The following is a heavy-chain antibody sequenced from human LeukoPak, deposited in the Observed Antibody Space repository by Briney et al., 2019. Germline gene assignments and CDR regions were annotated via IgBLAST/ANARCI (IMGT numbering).Heavy chain of an antibody. CDR2: ISASGSTI. CDR1: GFTFTHYA. D-gene: IGHD4-17*01. Sequence: GGSLRLSCIASGFTFTHYAMTWVRQAPGKGLEWVSDISASGSTIHYADSVKGRFTVSRDNSKNTVFLEMISLRVEDTALYHCAKVQEDYGDYYFDYWGQGTLVTVSS. V-gene: IGHV3-23*01. CDR3: AKVQEDYGDYYFDY. J-gene: IGHJ4*02.